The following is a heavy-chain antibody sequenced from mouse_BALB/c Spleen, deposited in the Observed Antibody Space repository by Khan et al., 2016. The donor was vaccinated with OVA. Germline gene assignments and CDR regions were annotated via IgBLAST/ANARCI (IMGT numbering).Heavy chain of an antibody. CDR3: ARSNYYGSGLYAMDY. D-gene: IGHD1-1*01. V-gene: IGHV1S41*01. Sequence: DVVKPGASVKLSCKASGYTFTSYWINWIKQRPGQGLEWVGHIGPGSSNAYYNEIFKGKAILTVDTSSRIAYIQLSSLSSEDSAVDFCARSNYYGSGLYAMDYWGQGTSVTVSS. CDR1: GYTFTSYW. CDR2: IGPGSSNA. J-gene: IGHJ4*01.